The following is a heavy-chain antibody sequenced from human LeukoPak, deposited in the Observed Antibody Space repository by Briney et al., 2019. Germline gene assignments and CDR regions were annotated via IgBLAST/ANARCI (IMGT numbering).Heavy chain of an antibody. CDR1: GFTFSSYS. Sequence: GGSLRLSCAASGFTFSSYSMNWVRQAPGKGLEWVSSISSSSSYIYYADSVKGRFTISRDNAKNSLYLQMNSLRAEDAAVYYCARGTSSSWYYFDYWGQGTLVTVSS. D-gene: IGHD6-13*01. CDR3: ARGTSSSWYYFDY. J-gene: IGHJ4*02. V-gene: IGHV3-21*01. CDR2: ISSSSSYI.